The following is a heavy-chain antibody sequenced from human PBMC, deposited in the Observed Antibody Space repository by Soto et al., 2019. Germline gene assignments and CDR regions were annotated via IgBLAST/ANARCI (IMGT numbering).Heavy chain of an antibody. CDR3: ARGRPYNNYYGSVDGMDV. V-gene: IGHV1-18*01. J-gene: IGHJ6*02. Sequence: QVQLVQSGAEVKKPGASVKVSCKASGYTFTSYGISWVRQAPGQGLEWMGWISAYNGNTNYAQKLQGRVTMTTDTSASTAYMELRSLRSDDTAVYYCARGRPYNNYYGSVDGMDVWGQGTTVTVSS. D-gene: IGHD3-10*01. CDR2: ISAYNGNT. CDR1: GYTFTSYG.